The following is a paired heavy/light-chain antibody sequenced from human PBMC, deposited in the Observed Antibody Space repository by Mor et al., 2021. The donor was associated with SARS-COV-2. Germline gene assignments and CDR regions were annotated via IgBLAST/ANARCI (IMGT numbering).Heavy chain of an antibody. CDR1: GFTFSNYG. J-gene: IGHJ6*03. CDR2: IWFDGSHK. D-gene: IGHD3-22*01. V-gene: IGHV3-33*01. CDR3: ARMAYYDSSGLTDYYYYMDV. Sequence: QVQLVESGGGVVQPGRALRLSCAASGFTFSNYGMHWVRQAPGKGLEWVAVIWFDGSHKNFADSVKGRFTISRDNSKNTLYLQMNSLRAEDTAVYYCARMAYYDSSGLTDYYYYMDVWGKGTTVTVSS.
Light chain of an antibody. V-gene: IGLV1-40*01. CDR1: SSNIGAGYD. Sequence: QSVLTQPPSVSGAPGQRVTISCTGGSSNIGAGYDVHWYQQLPGTAPKLLIYGNINRPSGVPARFFGSKSGTSASLAITGLQADDEAAYYCLSYDRSLISVVFGGGTKLTVL. CDR2: GNI. CDR3: LSYDRSLISVV. J-gene: IGLJ2*01.